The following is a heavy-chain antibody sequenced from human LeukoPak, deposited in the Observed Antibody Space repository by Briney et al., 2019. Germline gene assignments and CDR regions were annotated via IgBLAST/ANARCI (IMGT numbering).Heavy chain of an antibody. J-gene: IGHJ4*02. Sequence: SETLSLTCTVSGGSISSGNYYWSWIRQPPGKGLEWIGYIYYSGSTNYNPSLKSRVTISVDTSKNQFSLKLSSVTAADTAVYYCAGIPTIAAAGKVDYWGQGTLVTVSS. V-gene: IGHV4-61*01. CDR2: IYYSGST. CDR1: GGSISSGNYY. CDR3: AGIPTIAAAGKVDY. D-gene: IGHD6-13*01.